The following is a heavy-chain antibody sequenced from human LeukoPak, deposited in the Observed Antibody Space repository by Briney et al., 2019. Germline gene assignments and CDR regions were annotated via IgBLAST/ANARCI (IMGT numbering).Heavy chain of an antibody. J-gene: IGHJ6*02. CDR2: ISAYNGNT. CDR3: ARGSMVATKDPYYYYGMDV. V-gene: IGHV1-18*01. D-gene: IGHD5-12*01. CDR1: VYTFTSYG. Sequence: GASVKVSCKASVYTFTSYGISWVRQAPGQGLAWMGWISAYNGNTNYAQKLQGRVTMTTDTSTSTAYMELRSLRSDDTAVYYCARGSMVATKDPYYYYGMDVWGQGTTVTVSS.